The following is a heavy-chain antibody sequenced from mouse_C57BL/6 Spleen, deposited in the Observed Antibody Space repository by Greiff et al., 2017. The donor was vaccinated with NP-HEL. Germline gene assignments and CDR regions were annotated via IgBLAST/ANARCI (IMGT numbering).Heavy chain of an antibody. CDR2: IYPRDGST. V-gene: IGHV1-85*01. J-gene: IGHJ3*01. D-gene: IGHD1-1*01. CDR1: GYTFTSYD. Sequence: VQLQQSGPELVKPGASVKLSCKASGYTFTSYDINWVKQRPGQGLEWIGWIYPRDGSTKYNQKFKGKAKLTAVTSASTAYMELSSLTTEDSAVYFCTRADTCYVPAYWGQGTMLTVSS. CDR3: TRADTCYVPAY.